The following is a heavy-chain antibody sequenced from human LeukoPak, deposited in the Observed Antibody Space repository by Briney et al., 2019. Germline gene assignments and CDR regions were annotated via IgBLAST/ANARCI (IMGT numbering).Heavy chain of an antibody. D-gene: IGHD1-7*01. Sequence: GGSLRLSCVASGFIFSSSWMSWVRQAPGKGLEWVANIKQDGSEKDYADSVKGRFTISRDNAKDALYLQMNSLRAEDTAVYYCASMFNWNYGKDYWGQGTLVTVSS. CDR3: ASMFNWNYGKDY. CDR2: IKQDGSEK. J-gene: IGHJ4*02. CDR1: GFIFSSSW. V-gene: IGHV3-7*01.